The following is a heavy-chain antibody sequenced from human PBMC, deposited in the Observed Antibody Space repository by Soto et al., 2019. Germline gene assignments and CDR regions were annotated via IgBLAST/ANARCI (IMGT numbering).Heavy chain of an antibody. Sequence: QVQLVQSGAEVKKPGSSVKVSCKASGGTFSSYAISWVRQAPGQGLEWMGGIIPIFGTANYAQKFQGRVXIXAXXATSTAYVELSSLRSEDTAVYYCAGRGGKDEELDYWGQGTPVTVSS. J-gene: IGHJ4*02. V-gene: IGHV1-69*12. CDR3: AGRGGKDEELDY. D-gene: IGHD3-16*01. CDR2: IIPIFGTA. CDR1: GGTFSSYA.